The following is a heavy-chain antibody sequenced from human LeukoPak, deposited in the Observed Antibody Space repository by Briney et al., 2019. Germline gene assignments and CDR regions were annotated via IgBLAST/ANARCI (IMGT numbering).Heavy chain of an antibody. V-gene: IGHV3-23*01. CDR1: GFTFSSYA. CDR3: AKGHAFWSGYYE. D-gene: IGHD3-3*01. CDR2: ISGSGGST. Sequence: QAGGSLRLSCAASGFTFSSYAMSWVRQAPGKGLEWVSAISGSGGSTYYADSVKGRFAISRDNSKNTLYLQMNSLRAEDTAVYYCAKGHAFWSGYYEWGQGTLVTVSS. J-gene: IGHJ4*02.